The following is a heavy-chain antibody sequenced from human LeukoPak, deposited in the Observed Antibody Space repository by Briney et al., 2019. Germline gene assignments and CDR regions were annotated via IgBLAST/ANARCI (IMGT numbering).Heavy chain of an antibody. J-gene: IGHJ4*02. Sequence: ASVKVSCKASGYTFTGYYMYWVRQAPGQGGEWRGWINTKRGGTNYAQKFQGRVTMNRDTSISRDYMELSRLRSDDTAVYYCASFWPGKQGDYWGQGTLVTVSS. CDR2: INTKRGGT. CDR3: ASFWPGKQGDY. D-gene: IGHD3-3*01. CDR1: GYTFTGYY. V-gene: IGHV1-2*02.